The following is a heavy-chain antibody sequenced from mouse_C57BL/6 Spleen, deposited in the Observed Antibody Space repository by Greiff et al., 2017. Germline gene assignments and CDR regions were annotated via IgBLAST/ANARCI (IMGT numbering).Heavy chain of an antibody. CDR1: GYAFSSSW. CDR3: ASYSNLDY. Sequence: QVQLQQSGPELVKPGASVKISCKASGYAFSSSWMNWVKQRPGKGLEWIGRIYPGDGDTNYNGKFKGKATLTADKSSSTAYMQLSSLTSEDSAVYFYASYSNLDYWGQGTTLTVSS. V-gene: IGHV1-82*01. CDR2: IYPGDGDT. J-gene: IGHJ2*01. D-gene: IGHD2-5*01.